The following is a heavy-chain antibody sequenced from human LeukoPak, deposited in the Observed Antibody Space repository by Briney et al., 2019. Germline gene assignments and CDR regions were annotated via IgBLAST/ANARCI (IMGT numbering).Heavy chain of an antibody. CDR2: INSDASST. CDR1: GFTFSSYW. Sequence: PGGSLRLSCAASGFTFSSYWMHWVRQAPGKGLVWVSRINSDASSTNYADSAKGRFTISRDNAKNILYLQMNSLRAEDTDVYYCARGLMSYGLYYFDYWGQGTLVTVSS. D-gene: IGHD5-18*01. CDR3: ARGLMSYGLYYFDY. V-gene: IGHV3-74*01. J-gene: IGHJ4*02.